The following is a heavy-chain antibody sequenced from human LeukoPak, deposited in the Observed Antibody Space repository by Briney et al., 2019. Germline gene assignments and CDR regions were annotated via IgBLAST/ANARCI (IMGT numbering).Heavy chain of an antibody. CDR3: ARERIAVAGTGGALDI. CDR1: GGSLITANFF. CDR2: IYHSGST. Sequence: SETLSLTCAVSGGSLITANFFWGWIRQPPGKGLEWIGYIYHSGSTYYNPSLKSRVTISVDRSKNQFSLKLSSVTAADTAVYYCARERIAVAGTGGALDIWGQGTMVTVSS. D-gene: IGHD6-19*01. V-gene: IGHV4-30-2*01. J-gene: IGHJ3*02.